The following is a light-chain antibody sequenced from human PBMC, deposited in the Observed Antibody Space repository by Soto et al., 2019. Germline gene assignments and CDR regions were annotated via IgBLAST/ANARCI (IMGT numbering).Light chain of an antibody. CDR3: QQYSNSAWT. CDR2: GAS. J-gene: IGKJ1*01. V-gene: IGKV3-20*01. Sequence: EIVLTQSPGTLSLSPGERATLSCRASQSVSSSYLAWYQQTPGQAPILLIYGASSRTTVFPDRFSGSGSGTDFTLTISRLEAEDFAVYYCQQYSNSAWTFGQGTKVEIK. CDR1: QSVSSSY.